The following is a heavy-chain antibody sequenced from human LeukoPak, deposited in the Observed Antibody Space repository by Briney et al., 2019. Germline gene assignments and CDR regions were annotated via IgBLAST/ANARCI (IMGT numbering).Heavy chain of an antibody. J-gene: IGHJ4*02. CDR1: GFTFSIYS. Sequence: GGSLRLSCAASGFTFSIYSMNWVRQAPGKGLEWVSTISGSGGSTYYADSVKGRFTISRDNSKNTLYLQMSSLRAEDTAVYYCAKDRGRYYDSSGYYWGYYFDSWGQGILVTAST. V-gene: IGHV3-23*01. CDR3: AKDRGRYYDSSGYYWGYYFDS. D-gene: IGHD3-22*01. CDR2: ISGSGGST.